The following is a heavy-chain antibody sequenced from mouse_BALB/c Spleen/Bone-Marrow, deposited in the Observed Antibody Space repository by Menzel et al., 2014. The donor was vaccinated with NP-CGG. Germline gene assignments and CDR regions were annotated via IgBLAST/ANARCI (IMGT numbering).Heavy chain of an antibody. J-gene: IGHJ3*01. CDR2: INPTNGGT. CDR3: TTPGRFAY. Sequence: VQLQQSGAELVKPGTSVKLSCKASGYTFTNYYIYWVKQRPGQGLEWIGEINPTNGGTNFNEKFKTKATLTVDKSSSTAYMQLSSLTSEDSAVYSCTTPGRFAYWGQGTLVTVSA. V-gene: IGHV1S16*01. D-gene: IGHD3-3*01. CDR1: GYTFTNYY.